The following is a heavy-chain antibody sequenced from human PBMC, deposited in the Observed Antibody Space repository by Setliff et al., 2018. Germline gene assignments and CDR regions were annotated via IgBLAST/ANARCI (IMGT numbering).Heavy chain of an antibody. D-gene: IGHD2-15*01. CDR1: GDSFSNYA. Sequence: WASVKVPCKASGDSFSNYAISWVRQAPGQGLEWMGGLIPMFGTPGYAQKFQDRVTITTDESTSTAYMELNSLTSEDTAVYYCLRIRLVPHGHSWGQGTLVTVSS. CDR3: LRIRLVPHGHS. J-gene: IGHJ4*02. V-gene: IGHV1-69*05. CDR2: LIPMFGTP.